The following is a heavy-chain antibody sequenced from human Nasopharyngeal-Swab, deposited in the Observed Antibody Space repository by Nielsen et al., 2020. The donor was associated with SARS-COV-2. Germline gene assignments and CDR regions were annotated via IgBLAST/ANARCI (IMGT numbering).Heavy chain of an antibody. D-gene: IGHD6-13*01. J-gene: IGHJ4*02. CDR3: ARFPTQQLGYDY. V-gene: IGHV4-34*01. CDR1: GFTFSSYE. CDR2: INHSGST. Sequence: ESLKISCAASGFTFSSYEMNWVRQAPGKGLEWIGEINHSGSTNYNPSLKSRVTISVDTSKNQFSLKLSSVTAADTAVYYCARFPTQQLGYDYWGQGTLVTVSS.